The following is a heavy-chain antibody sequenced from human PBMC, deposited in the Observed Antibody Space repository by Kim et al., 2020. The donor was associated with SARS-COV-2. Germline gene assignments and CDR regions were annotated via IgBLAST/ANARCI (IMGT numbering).Heavy chain of an antibody. CDR2: IEQDGSEK. CDR3: ARDKIVGPTFFDY. V-gene: IGHV3-7*01. Sequence: GGSLRLSCEASGLMFNNHWMSWVRQAAGKRPEWVANIEQDGSEKNYLDSVKGRFTISRDNGKNSLYLQMNSLRAEDTAVYYCARDKIVGPTFFDYWGQG. CDR1: GLMFNNHW. D-gene: IGHD1-26*01. J-gene: IGHJ4*02.